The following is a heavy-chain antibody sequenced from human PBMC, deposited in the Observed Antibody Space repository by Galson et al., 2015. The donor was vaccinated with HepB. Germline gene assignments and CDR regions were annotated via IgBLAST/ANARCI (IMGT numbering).Heavy chain of an antibody. V-gene: IGHV3-21*01. J-gene: IGHJ4*02. CDR1: GFTFSSYS. CDR2: ISSSSSYI. D-gene: IGHD6-19*01. Sequence: SLRLSCAASGFTFSSYSMNWVRQAPGKGLEWVSSISSSSSYIYYADSVKGRFTISRDNAKNSLYLQMNSLRAEDTAVYYCARDVKGRGSGWYRSQFEGGANDYWGQGTLVTVSS. CDR3: ARDVKGRGSGWYRSQFEGGANDY.